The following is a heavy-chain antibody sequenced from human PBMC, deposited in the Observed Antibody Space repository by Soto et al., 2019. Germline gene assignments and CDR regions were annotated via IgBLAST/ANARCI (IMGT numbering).Heavy chain of an antibody. J-gene: IGHJ6*02. CDR2: IIPIFGTA. D-gene: IGHD6-13*01. CDR1: GGTFSSYA. V-gene: IGHV1-69*13. CDR3: ARVRAAAGTNYYYYGMDV. Sequence: SVKVSCKASGGTFSSYAISWVRQAPGQGLEWMGGIIPIFGTANYAQKFQGRVTITADESTSTAYMELSSLRSEDTAVHYCARVRAAAGTNYYYYGMDVWGQGTTVTVSS.